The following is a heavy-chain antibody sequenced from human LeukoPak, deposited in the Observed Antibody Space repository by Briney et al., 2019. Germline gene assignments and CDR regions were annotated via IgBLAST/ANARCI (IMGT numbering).Heavy chain of an antibody. Sequence: PGGSLRLSCAASGFTFSDYYMSWIRQAPGKGLEWVSSISSSSSYIYYADSVKGRFTISRDNAKNSLYLQMNSLRAEDTAVYYCARSYYYDSSGIYYVDYWGQGTLVTVSS. D-gene: IGHD3-22*01. CDR1: GFTFSDYY. CDR2: ISSSSSYI. CDR3: ARSYYYDSSGIYYVDY. J-gene: IGHJ4*02. V-gene: IGHV3-11*06.